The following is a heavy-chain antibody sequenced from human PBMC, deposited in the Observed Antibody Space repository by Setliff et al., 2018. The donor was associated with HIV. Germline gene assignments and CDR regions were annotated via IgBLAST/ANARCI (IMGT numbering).Heavy chain of an antibody. V-gene: IGHV4-39*01. CDR3: ARLSYSSGWYYFDY. CDR2: IHHSGTA. J-gene: IGHJ4*02. CDR1: GGSITRTPYY. D-gene: IGHD6-19*01. Sequence: PSETLSLTCTVSGGSITRTPYYWGWIRQPPGKGLEWIGSIHHSGTAYDNPSLKSRVTISVDTSKNQFSLKLSSVTAADTAVYYCARLSYSSGWYYFDYWGQGTLVTVSS.